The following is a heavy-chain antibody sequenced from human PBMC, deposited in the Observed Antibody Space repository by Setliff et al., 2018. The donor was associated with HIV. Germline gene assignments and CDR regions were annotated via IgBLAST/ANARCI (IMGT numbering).Heavy chain of an antibody. CDR3: AISIVGVTSEMY. CDR1: GGSISNSRYY. Sequence: SETLSLTCTVSGGSISNSRYYWSWIRQPPGKGLEWIGSIYYSGSTYYNPSLKSRVTISADTSKNQFYLKLTSVTAADTAIYYCAISIVGVTSEMYWAQGTLVTVSS. V-gene: IGHV4-39*01. J-gene: IGHJ4*02. D-gene: IGHD2-21*02. CDR2: IYYSGST.